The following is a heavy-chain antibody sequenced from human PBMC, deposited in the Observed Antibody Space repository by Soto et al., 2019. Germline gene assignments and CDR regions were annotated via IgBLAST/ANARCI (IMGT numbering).Heavy chain of an antibody. CDR3: AGGLYSSSWHWYFDL. D-gene: IGHD6-13*01. J-gene: IGHJ2*01. CDR2: IIPIFGTA. CDR1: GGTFSSYA. V-gene: IGHV1-69*12. Sequence: QVQLVQSGAEVKKPGSSVKVSCKASGGTFSSYAISWVRQAPGQGLEWMGGIIPIFGTANYAQKFQGRVTITADESTSTADMELRSLRSEDTAVYYCAGGLYSSSWHWYFDLWGRGTLVTVSS.